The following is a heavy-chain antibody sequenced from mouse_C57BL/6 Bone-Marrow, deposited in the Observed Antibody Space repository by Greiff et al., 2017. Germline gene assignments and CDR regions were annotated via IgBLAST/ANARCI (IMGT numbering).Heavy chain of an antibody. CDR3: ARDPYSNYVYYFDY. Sequence: QVHVKQSGAELVKPGASVKLSCKASGYTFTSYWMHWVKQRPGRGLEWIGRIDPNSGGTKYNEKFKSKATLTVDKPSSTAYMQLSSLTSEDSAVYYCARDPYSNYVYYFDYWGQGTTLTVSS. CDR1: GYTFTSYW. CDR2: IDPNSGGT. V-gene: IGHV1-72*01. D-gene: IGHD2-5*01. J-gene: IGHJ2*01.